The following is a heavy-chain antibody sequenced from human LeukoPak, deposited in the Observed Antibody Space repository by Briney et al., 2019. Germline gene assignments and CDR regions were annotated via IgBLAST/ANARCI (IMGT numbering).Heavy chain of an antibody. D-gene: IGHD3-16*01. CDR3: AREGIGGSSKYYFDY. V-gene: IGHV4-59*01. Sequence: NPGGSLRLSCAASGFTFSSYAMSWVRQAPGKGLEWIGYIYYSGSTNYNPSLKSRVTISVDTSKNQFSLKLSSVTAADTAVYYCAREGIGGSSKYYFDYWGQGTLVTVSS. CDR2: IYYSGST. J-gene: IGHJ4*02. CDR1: GFTFSSYA.